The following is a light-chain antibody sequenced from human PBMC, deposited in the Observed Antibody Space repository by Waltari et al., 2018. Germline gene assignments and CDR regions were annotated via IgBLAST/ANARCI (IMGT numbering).Light chain of an antibody. CDR3: QQYNNWPLT. J-gene: IGKJ3*01. V-gene: IGKV3-15*01. Sequence: DIMMTQSPATLSVSPGDRATLSCGASQTVTNKLAWYQQKPGQAPRRLIHDASTRATGIPARFSGSQSGTEFTLTITSLQSEDFGIYYCQQYNNWPLTFGPGTKVDIK. CDR2: DAS. CDR1: QTVTNK.